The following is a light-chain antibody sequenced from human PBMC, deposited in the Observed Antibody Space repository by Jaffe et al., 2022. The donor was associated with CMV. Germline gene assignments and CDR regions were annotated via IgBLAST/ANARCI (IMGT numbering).Light chain of an antibody. V-gene: IGKV1-33*01. Sequence: DIQMTQSPSSLSASLGDRVTITCQASQDISKFLNWYQQKPGKAPKLLVYDASNLETGVASKFSGGGSGTDFTFTISSLQPEDVATYYCQQYDHLPFTFGPGTKVDIK. CDR1: QDISKF. CDR3: QQYDHLPFT. J-gene: IGKJ3*01. CDR2: DAS.